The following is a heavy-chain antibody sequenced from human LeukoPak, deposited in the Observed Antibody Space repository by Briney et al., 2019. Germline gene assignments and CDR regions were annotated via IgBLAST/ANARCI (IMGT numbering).Heavy chain of an antibody. D-gene: IGHD3-10*01. CDR2: VSFSGKT. J-gene: IGHJ5*02. V-gene: IGHV4-59*13. CDR3: ARYHSRSHEGWIDP. Sequence: SETLSLTCSVSGGSISNYLWSWIRQPPGKGLEWIGYVSFSGKTDYTPSLKSRVTISLDAFNNHFSLTLSSVTAADTAVYYCARYHSRSHEGWIDPWGQGALVTVSS. CDR1: GGSISNYL.